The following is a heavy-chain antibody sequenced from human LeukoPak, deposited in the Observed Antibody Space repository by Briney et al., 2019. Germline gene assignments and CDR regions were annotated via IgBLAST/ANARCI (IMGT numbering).Heavy chain of an antibody. V-gene: IGHV1-2*02. CDR3: ARSREGSDDYGDYWYNWFDP. Sequence: ASVKVSCKASGYTFTDYYMHWVRQAPGQGLEWMGWINPSSGGTNYAQKFQGRVTVTRDTSISTAYMDLSRLRSDDTAVYYCARSREGSDDYGDYWYNWFDPWGQGTLVTVSS. J-gene: IGHJ5*02. CDR1: GYTFTDYY. D-gene: IGHD4-17*01. CDR2: INPSSGGT.